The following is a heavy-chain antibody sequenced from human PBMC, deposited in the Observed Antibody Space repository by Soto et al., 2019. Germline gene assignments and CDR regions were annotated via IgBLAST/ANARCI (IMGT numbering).Heavy chain of an antibody. CDR2: IIGDGLYT. CDR1: GFTFSNYW. V-gene: IGHV3-74*03. D-gene: IGHD3-10*01. CDR3: ARWILGSGTANDH. J-gene: IGHJ4*02. Sequence: EVQLVESGGGLVQPGGSLILSCAASGFTFSNYWMDWVRQAPRKGLVWVSRIIGDGLYTTYADSVNGRFTISRDNAMNSVYLQMNGLRVEDTAVYYCARWILGSGTANDHCGQANLVTVSS.